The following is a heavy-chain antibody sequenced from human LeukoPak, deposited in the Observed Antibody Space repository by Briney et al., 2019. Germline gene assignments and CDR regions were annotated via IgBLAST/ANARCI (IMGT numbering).Heavy chain of an antibody. J-gene: IGHJ6*03. V-gene: IGHV1-2*02. CDR1: GYTFTGYY. CDR2: INPNSGGT. Sequence: ASVKVSCKASGYTFTGYYMHWVRQASGQGLEWMGWINPNSGGTNYAQKFQGRVTMTRDTSISTAYMELSRLRSDDTAVYYCARSPWTLVTGTIMNYYYYMDVWGKGTTVTVSS. D-gene: IGHD1-7*01. CDR3: ARSPWTLVTGTIMNYYYYMDV.